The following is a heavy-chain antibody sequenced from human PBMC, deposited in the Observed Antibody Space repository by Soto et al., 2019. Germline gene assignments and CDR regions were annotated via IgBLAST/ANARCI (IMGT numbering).Heavy chain of an antibody. V-gene: IGHV4-30-2*01. CDR1: GGSISSGGYS. Sequence: QLQLQESGSGLVKPSQTLSLTCAVSGGSISSGGYSWSWIRQPPGKGLEWIGDIYHGESTYYNPSLQSRVTISVDRSKNQFSLKLSSVTAADTAVYYCARAEGGIFDYWGQGTLVTVSS. J-gene: IGHJ4*02. CDR3: ARAEGGIFDY. CDR2: IYHGEST.